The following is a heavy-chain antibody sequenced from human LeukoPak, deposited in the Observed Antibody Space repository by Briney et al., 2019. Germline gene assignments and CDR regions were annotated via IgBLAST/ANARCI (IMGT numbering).Heavy chain of an antibody. Sequence: GGSLRLSCAASGFTVSSNYMSWVRQAPGKGLEWVSVIYSGGSTHYADSVKGRFTISRDNSKNTLYLQMNSLRAEDTAVYYCARGVEDTAMTFDYWGQGTLVTVSS. D-gene: IGHD5-18*01. J-gene: IGHJ4*02. V-gene: IGHV3-53*01. CDR1: GFTVSSNY. CDR3: ARGVEDTAMTFDY. CDR2: IYSGGST.